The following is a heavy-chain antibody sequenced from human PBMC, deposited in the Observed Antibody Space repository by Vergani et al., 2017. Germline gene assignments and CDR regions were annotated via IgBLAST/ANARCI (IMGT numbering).Heavy chain of an antibody. CDR3: ARDSRWLAAAESFDY. CDR2: ISYDGSNK. J-gene: IGHJ4*02. V-gene: IGHV3-30-3*01. D-gene: IGHD6-13*01. CDR1: GFTFSSYA. Sequence: QVQLVESGGGVVQPGRSLRLSCAASGFTFSSYAMHWVRQAPGKGLEWVAVISYDGSNKYYADSVKGRFTISRDNSKNTLYLQMNSLRAEDTAVYYCARDSRWLAAAESFDYWGQGTLVTVSS.